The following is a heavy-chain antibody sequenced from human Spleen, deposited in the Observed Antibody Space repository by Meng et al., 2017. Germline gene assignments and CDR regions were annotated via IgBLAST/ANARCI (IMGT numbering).Heavy chain of an antibody. V-gene: IGHV4-38-2*02. D-gene: IGHD4-17*01. CDR3: ASGEANGDGFDY. Sequence: SETLSLTCTVSGYSISSGYYWGWIRQPPGKGLEWIGEINHSGSTNYNPSLKSRVTISVDTSKNQFSLKLSSVTAADTAVYYCASGEANGDGFDYWGQGTLVTVSS. CDR2: INHSGST. CDR1: GYSISSGYY. J-gene: IGHJ4*02.